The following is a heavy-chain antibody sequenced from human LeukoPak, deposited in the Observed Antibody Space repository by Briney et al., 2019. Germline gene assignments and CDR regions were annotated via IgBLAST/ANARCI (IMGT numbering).Heavy chain of an antibody. D-gene: IGHD2-8*02. J-gene: IGHJ5*02. CDR2: IYNSGRS. Sequence: PSETLSLTCSVSGGSISSGYWSWIRQPPGKGLEWIAYIYNSGRSNYNPSLKRRVTISLDTSKNQFSLKLSSVTAADTAVYYCAGGSGASWFDPWGQGTLVTVSS. V-gene: IGHV4-59*01. CDR1: GGSISSGY. CDR3: AGGSGASWFDP.